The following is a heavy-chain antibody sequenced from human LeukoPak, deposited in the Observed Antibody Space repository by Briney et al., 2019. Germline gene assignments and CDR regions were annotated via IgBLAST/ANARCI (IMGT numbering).Heavy chain of an antibody. D-gene: IGHD3-16*01. CDR1: GFTFSVYY. J-gene: IGHJ5*02. CDR3: ARESVGDDFSGFDL. Sequence: SGGSLRLSCAASGFTFSVYYMRWVRQAPGKGLEGGSYISCSGSNIYYTDSVKGRFTISRDNAKNSLYLQMNSLRAEDTAVYDCARESVGDDFSGFDLWGQGTLVTVSS. V-gene: IGHV3-11*01. CDR2: ISCSGSNI.